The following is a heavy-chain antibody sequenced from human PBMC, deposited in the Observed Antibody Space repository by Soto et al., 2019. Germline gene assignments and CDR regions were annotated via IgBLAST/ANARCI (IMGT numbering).Heavy chain of an antibody. V-gene: IGHV3-30-3*01. CDR1: GFTFSSYA. D-gene: IGHD2-2*01. CDR2: ISYDGSNK. Sequence: QVQLVESGGGVVQPGRSLRLSCAASGFTFSSYAMHWVRQAPGKGLEWVAVISYDGSNKYYADYVKGRFTISRDNSENTLYLQMNRLRAEDTAVYYCARGRKISSTSVSEGWFDPWGQGTLVTVSS. J-gene: IGHJ5*02. CDR3: ARGRKISSTSVSEGWFDP.